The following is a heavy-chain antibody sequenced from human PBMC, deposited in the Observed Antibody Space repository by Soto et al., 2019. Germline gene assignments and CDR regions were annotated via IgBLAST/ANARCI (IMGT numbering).Heavy chain of an antibody. CDR3: ARSRTQWLVSPRGDYYYGMDV. J-gene: IGHJ6*02. D-gene: IGHD6-19*01. V-gene: IGHV4-34*01. Sequence: KPSETLSLTCAVYGGSFSGYYWSWIRQPPGKGLEWIGEINHSGSTNYNPSLKSRVTISVDTSKNQFSLKLSSVTAADTAVYYCARSRTQWLVSPRGDYYYGMDVWGQGTTVTVSS. CDR1: GGSFSGYY. CDR2: INHSGST.